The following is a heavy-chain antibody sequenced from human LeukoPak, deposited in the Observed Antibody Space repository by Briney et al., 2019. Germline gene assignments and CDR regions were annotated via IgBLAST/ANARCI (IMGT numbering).Heavy chain of an antibody. V-gene: IGHV3-9*01. CDR1: GFTFDDYA. J-gene: IGHJ4*02. D-gene: IGHD6-19*01. CDR3: AKDLQQWLVLGAFDY. Sequence: PGRSLRLSCAASGFTFDDYAMHWVRQAPGKGLEWVSGISWNSGSIGYADSVKGRFTISRDNAKNSLYLQMNSLRAEDTALYYCAKDLQQWLVLGAFDYWGQGTLVTVSS. CDR2: ISWNSGSI.